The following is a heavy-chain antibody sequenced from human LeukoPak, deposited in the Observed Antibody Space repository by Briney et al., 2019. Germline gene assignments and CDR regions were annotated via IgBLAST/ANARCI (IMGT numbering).Heavy chain of an antibody. Sequence: SETLSLTCTVSGGSISSYYWSWIRQPPGKGLEWIGYIYYSGSTNYNPSLKSRVTISVDTSKNQFSLELSSVTAADTAVYYCARAPPRAYCGGDCYWGFDYWGQGTLVTVSS. CDR2: IYYSGST. CDR1: GGSISSYY. D-gene: IGHD2-21*01. J-gene: IGHJ4*02. V-gene: IGHV4-59*01. CDR3: ARAPPRAYCGGDCYWGFDY.